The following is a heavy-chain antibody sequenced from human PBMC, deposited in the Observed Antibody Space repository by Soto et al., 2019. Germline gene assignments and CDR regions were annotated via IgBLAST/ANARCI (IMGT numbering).Heavy chain of an antibody. CDR3: AKDRCATYGDYVFLFDY. CDR2: ISYDGSNK. D-gene: IGHD4-17*01. Sequence: QVQLVESGGGVVQPGRSLRLSCAASGFTFSSFGMHWVRQAPGTGLEWVAVISYDGSNKYYADSVKGRFTISRDNSKNTLYLQMNSLRAEDTAVYYCAKDRCATYGDYVFLFDYWGQGTLVTVSS. CDR1: GFTFSSFG. J-gene: IGHJ4*02. V-gene: IGHV3-30*18.